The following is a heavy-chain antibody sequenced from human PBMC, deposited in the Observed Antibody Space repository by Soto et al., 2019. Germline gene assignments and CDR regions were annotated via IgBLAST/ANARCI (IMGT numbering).Heavy chain of an antibody. CDR3: ARGGGSFYYYYYMAV. CDR1: GYTFTGYY. V-gene: IGHV1-2*04. J-gene: IGHJ6*03. Sequence: QVQLVQSGAEVKKPGASVKVSCKASGYTFTGYYMHWVRQAPGQGLEWMGWINPNSGGTNYAQKFQGWVTMTWDTSISTAYMELSRLRSDDTAVYYCARGGGSFYYYYYMAVWGKGTTVTVSS. CDR2: INPNSGGT.